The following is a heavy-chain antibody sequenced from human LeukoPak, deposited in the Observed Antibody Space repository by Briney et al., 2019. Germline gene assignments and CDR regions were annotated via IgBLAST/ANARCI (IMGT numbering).Heavy chain of an antibody. CDR2: ISWNSGSI. CDR3: ARAGDYGDYVVDY. CDR1: GFTLDDYA. D-gene: IGHD4-17*01. J-gene: IGHJ4*02. Sequence: PGRSLRLSCAASGFTLDDYAMHWVRQAPGQGLEWVSGISWNSGSIDYADSVKGRFTISRDNAKNSLYLQMNSLRAEDMALYYCARAGDYGDYVVDYWGQGTLVTVSS. V-gene: IGHV3-9*03.